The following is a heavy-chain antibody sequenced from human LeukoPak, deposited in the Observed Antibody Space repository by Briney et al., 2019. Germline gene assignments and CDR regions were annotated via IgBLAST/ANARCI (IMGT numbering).Heavy chain of an antibody. CDR2: IYYNRNT. V-gene: IGHV4-59*01. CDR1: DGSINSYY. J-gene: IGHJ6*02. D-gene: IGHD1-26*01. Sequence: SETLSLTCSVSDGSINSYYWNWIRRPPGKGLEWIGYIYYNRNTNYSPSLKSRVTMSVDTSKNLFPLKVSSVTAADTAVYYCARGRSNYYGMDVWGQGTTVTVSS. CDR3: ARGRSNYYGMDV.